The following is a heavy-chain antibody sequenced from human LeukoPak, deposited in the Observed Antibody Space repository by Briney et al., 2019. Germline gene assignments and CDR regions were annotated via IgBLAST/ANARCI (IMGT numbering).Heavy chain of an antibody. Sequence: GRSLRLSCAASGFTFSSYGMHWVRQAPGKGLEWVSVIYSGGTTYYADSVKGRFTLSRDDSKNTLYLQMNSLRAEDTAMYYCSRYNYFDFWGQGTLVTVSS. CDR2: IYSGGTT. V-gene: IGHV3-53*01. CDR1: GFTFSSYG. CDR3: SRYNYFDF. J-gene: IGHJ4*02.